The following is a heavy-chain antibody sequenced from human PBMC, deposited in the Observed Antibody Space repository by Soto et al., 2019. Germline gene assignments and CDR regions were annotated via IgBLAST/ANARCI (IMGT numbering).Heavy chain of an antibody. V-gene: IGHV4-34*01. CDR2: ISQSVNT. CDR1: IGSFSVYY. J-gene: IGHJ4*02. CDR3: ARAPKVSGSSQTRPDF. Sequence: SEPLSLTCSIHIGSFSVYYWSWIRQPPGKGLEWIVEISQSVNTNYSPSLKRLVSISIDTSKTQFSLDLASVSAADTAVYYCARAPKVSGSSQTRPDFWGQGTLVTVSS. D-gene: IGHD6-6*01.